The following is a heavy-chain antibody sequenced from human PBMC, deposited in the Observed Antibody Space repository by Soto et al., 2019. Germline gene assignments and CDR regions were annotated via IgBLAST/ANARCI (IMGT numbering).Heavy chain of an antibody. CDR1: GYTFTSYD. Sequence: ASVKVSCKASGYTFTSYDINWVRQATGQGLEWMGWMNPNSGNTGYAQKFQGRVTMTRNTSISTAYMELSSLRSEDTAVYYCARGYSYGRDHYVDVWGKGTTVTVSS. CDR3: ARGYSYGRDHYVDV. J-gene: IGHJ6*03. CDR2: MNPNSGNT. D-gene: IGHD5-18*01. V-gene: IGHV1-8*01.